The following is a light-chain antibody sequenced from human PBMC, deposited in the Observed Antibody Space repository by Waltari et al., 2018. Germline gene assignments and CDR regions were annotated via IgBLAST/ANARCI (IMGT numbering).Light chain of an antibody. Sequence: EKVMTQSPATLSVSPGAVVTLSCMASQRIANNLAWYQYRPGQAPGLLIYDASTRASGIPSRFSGSWSGTEFTLTISGLQSDDCALYYCQQYNDWYSFGQGTKLEI. CDR2: DAS. V-gene: IGKV3-15*01. CDR3: QQYNDWYS. J-gene: IGKJ2*03. CDR1: QRIANN.